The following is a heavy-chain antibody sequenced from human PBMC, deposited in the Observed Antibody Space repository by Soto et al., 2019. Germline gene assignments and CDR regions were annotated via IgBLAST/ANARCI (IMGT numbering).Heavy chain of an antibody. J-gene: IGHJ6*02. CDR1: GFTFSSCA. Sequence: GGSLRLSCAASGFTFSSCAMGWVRQAPGKGLEWVSDIIDSGGSTYYADSVKGRFTISRDNSKSTLYLQMNSLRAEDTALYYFAKGRSYYHYFGVDVWGQGTTVTVSS. CDR3: AKGRSYYHYFGVDV. V-gene: IGHV3-23*01. CDR2: IIDSGGST.